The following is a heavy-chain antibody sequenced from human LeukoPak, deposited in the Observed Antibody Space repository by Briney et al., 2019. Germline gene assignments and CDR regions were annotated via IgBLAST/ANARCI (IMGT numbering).Heavy chain of an antibody. CDR1: GFIFSSST. CDR3: VKGLTVFEL. D-gene: IGHD3-10*01. CDR2: IGIYSSAT. Sequence: GGSLRLSCAASGFIFSSSTMNWVRQAPGKGLEWVSHIGIYSSATYYADSVKGRFTISRDNAKNSLYLRMDGLRAEDTAVYYCVKGLTVFELRGQGTLVTVSS. V-gene: IGHV3-48*04. J-gene: IGHJ4*02.